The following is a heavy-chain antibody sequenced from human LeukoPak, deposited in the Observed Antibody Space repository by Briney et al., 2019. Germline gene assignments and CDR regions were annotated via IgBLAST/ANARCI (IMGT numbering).Heavy chain of an antibody. V-gene: IGHV3-9*01. D-gene: IGHD4-17*01. J-gene: IGHJ3*02. CDR2: ISWNSGSI. Sequence: GGSLRLSCAASGFTFSSYAMHWVRQAPGKGLEWVSGISWNSGSIGYADSVKGRFTISRDNAKNSLYLQMNSLRAEDTALYYCAKDMRGDYVAFDIWGQGTMVTVSS. CDR1: GFTFSSYA. CDR3: AKDMRGDYVAFDI.